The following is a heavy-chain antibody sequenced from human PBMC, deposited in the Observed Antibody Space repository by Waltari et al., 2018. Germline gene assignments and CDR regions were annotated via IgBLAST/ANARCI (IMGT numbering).Heavy chain of an antibody. CDR2: MNPNSGNT. CDR3: ARTHGDLDY. V-gene: IGHV1-8*01. J-gene: IGHJ4*02. D-gene: IGHD3-10*01. CDR1: GYAFPSYD. Sequence: QVQLVQSGAEVKKPGASVMVSCRASGYAFPSYDINWVRQATGQGLEWMGWMNPNSGNTGYAQKFQGRVTLTRDTSISTAFMELSSLRSEDTAVYYCARTHGDLDYWGQGTLVTVSS.